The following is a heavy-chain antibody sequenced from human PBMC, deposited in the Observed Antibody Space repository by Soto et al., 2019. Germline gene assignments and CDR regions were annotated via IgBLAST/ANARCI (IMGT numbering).Heavy chain of an antibody. CDR2: IRSKGNNYAT. D-gene: IGHD3-3*01. V-gene: IGHV3-73*01. J-gene: IGHJ6*03. Sequence: GGSLRLSCAASGFTFSGSAMHWVRQASGKGLEWVGRIRSKGNNYATAYGASLKGRFTISRDDSKNTAYLQMNSLNTEDTAVYYCSRQASDYWSGKPQYYMDVWGKGTTVTVSS. CDR3: SRQASDYWSGKPQYYMDV. CDR1: GFTFSGSA.